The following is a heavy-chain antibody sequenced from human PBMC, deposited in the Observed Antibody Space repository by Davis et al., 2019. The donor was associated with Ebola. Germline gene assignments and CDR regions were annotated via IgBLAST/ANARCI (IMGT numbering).Heavy chain of an antibody. CDR2: IVVGSGNT. Sequence: SVKVSCKASGFTFTSSAMQWVRQARGQRLEWIGWIVVGSGNTNYAQKFQERVTITRDMSTSTAYMELSSLRSEDTAVYYCAADLQLWLRGYDYYGMDVWGQGTTVTVSS. D-gene: IGHD5-18*01. CDR1: GFTFTSSA. V-gene: IGHV1-58*02. J-gene: IGHJ6*02. CDR3: AADLQLWLRGYDYYGMDV.